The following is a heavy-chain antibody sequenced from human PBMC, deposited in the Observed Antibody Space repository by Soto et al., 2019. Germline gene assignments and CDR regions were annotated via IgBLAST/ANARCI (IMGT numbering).Heavy chain of an antibody. Sequence: GGSLILSCAASGFTVSSYAMSWVRQAPGKGLEWVSGISGGDGNTYYADSVKGRFAISRDNSKNTLYLQMNSLGVEDTAVYYCAARPVSTLGPLDYWGQGILVTVSS. CDR1: GFTVSSYA. CDR3: AARPVSTLGPLDY. CDR2: ISGGDGNT. V-gene: IGHV3-23*01. D-gene: IGHD7-27*01. J-gene: IGHJ4*02.